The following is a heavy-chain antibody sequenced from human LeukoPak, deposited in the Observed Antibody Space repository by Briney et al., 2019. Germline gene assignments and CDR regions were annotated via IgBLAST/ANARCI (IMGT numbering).Heavy chain of an antibody. CDR1: GFTFSTYS. J-gene: IGHJ3*02. V-gene: IGHV3-48*02. D-gene: IGHD2-8*01. Sequence: GSLRLSCAASGFTFSTYSMNWVRQAPGKGLEWVSYISSSSSSIYYADSVKGRFTISRDNAKNSLYLQMTSLRDEDTAVYYCARDNVWAFDIWGQGTMVTVSS. CDR3: ARDNVWAFDI. CDR2: ISSSSSSI.